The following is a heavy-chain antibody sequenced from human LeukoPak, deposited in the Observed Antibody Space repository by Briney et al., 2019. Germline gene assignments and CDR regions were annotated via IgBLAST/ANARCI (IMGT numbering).Heavy chain of an antibody. CDR2: MNPNSGNT. Sequence: ASVKVSCKASGYTFTSYDINWVRQANGQGLEWMGWMNPNSGNTGYAQKFQGRVTMTRNTSISTAYMELSSLRSEATAVYYCARGVITMIVVVKYYYYMDVWGKGTTVTVSS. D-gene: IGHD3-22*01. V-gene: IGHV1-8*01. CDR1: GYTFTSYD. CDR3: ARGVITMIVVVKYYYYMDV. J-gene: IGHJ6*03.